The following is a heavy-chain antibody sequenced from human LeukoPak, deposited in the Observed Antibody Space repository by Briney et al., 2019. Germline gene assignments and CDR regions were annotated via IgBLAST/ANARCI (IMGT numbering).Heavy chain of an antibody. D-gene: IGHD2-15*01. Sequence: PGGSLRLSCAASGFTFSSYGMHWVRQAPGKGLEWVAVISYDGSNKYYADSVKGRFTISRDNAKNSLYLQMNSLRAEDTAVYYCARDGWFQAFDIWGQGTMVTVSS. CDR2: ISYDGSNK. J-gene: IGHJ3*02. V-gene: IGHV3-30*03. CDR1: GFTFSSYG. CDR3: ARDGWFQAFDI.